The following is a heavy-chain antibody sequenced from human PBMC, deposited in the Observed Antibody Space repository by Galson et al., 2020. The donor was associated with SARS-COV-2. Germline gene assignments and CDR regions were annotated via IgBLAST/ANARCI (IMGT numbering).Heavy chain of an antibody. CDR2: IYSGGTT. CDR3: ARGDPMVRGVMNYCEY. D-gene: IGHD3-10*01. Sequence: GGSLRLSCAASGFIVSSNYMSWVRQSPGKGLEWVSIIYSGGTTYYADSVKGRFTISRDNSKNTLYLQMNSLRAEDTAIYYCARGDPMVRGVMNYCEYWCQGTLVTVSS. CDR1: GFIVSSNY. J-gene: IGHJ4*02. V-gene: IGHV3-66*02.